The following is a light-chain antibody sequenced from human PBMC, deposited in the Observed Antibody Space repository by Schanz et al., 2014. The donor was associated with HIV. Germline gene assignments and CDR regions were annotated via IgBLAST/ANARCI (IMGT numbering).Light chain of an antibody. Sequence: QSALTQREEGNGSPGQSITISCTGDSSDVGGYDYVSWYQQHPGKAPKLIIYDVTDRPSGVPDRFSGSKSGNTASLTVSGLLADDEADYYCSSYTSRKTGVFGGGTKLTVL. J-gene: IGLJ3*02. CDR3: SSYTSRKTGV. CDR2: DVT. V-gene: IGLV2-14*03. CDR1: SSDVGGYDY.